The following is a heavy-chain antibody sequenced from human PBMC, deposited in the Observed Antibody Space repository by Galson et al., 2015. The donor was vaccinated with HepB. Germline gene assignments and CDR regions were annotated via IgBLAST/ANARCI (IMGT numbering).Heavy chain of an antibody. Sequence: SLRLSCAASGFTFSAYSMNWVRQAPGKGLEWVSSISSSSSYIYYADSLKGRFTISRDNAKNSLYLQMNSLRTEDTAVFYCARDGSSDPFEFWGQGTLVTVSS. CDR3: ARDGSSDPFEF. V-gene: IGHV3-21*06. D-gene: IGHD6-6*01. CDR1: GFTFSAYS. J-gene: IGHJ4*02. CDR2: ISSSSSYI.